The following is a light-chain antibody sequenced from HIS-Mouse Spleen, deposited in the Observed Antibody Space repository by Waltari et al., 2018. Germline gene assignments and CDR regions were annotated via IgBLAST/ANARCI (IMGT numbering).Light chain of an antibody. J-gene: IGKJ4*01. CDR3: QQRSNWPT. V-gene: IGKV3-11*01. Sequence: IVLTQSPATLSLSPGERATPPCTASQSVSSYLAWYQQKPGQAPRLLIYDASNRATGIPARFSGSGSGTDFTLTISSLEPEDFAVYYCQQRSNWPTFGGGTKVEIK. CDR1: QSVSSY. CDR2: DAS.